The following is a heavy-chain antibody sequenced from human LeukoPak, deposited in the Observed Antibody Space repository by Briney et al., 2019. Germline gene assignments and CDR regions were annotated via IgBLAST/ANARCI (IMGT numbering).Heavy chain of an antibody. D-gene: IGHD1-26*01. Sequence: SQTLSLTCTVSGGSINSGDYYWSWIRQSPGKGLEWIGYIYYSGSTYYNPSLKSRITISVDTSKNQFSLNLNSVTAADSAVYFCAREIKWEAYAAFDIWGKGTMVTVSS. CDR1: GGSINSGDYY. V-gene: IGHV4-30-4*01. CDR2: IYYSGST. CDR3: AREIKWEAYAAFDI. J-gene: IGHJ3*02.